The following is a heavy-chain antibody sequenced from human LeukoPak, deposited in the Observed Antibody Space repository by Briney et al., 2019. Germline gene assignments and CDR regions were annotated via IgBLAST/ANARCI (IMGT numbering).Heavy chain of an antibody. Sequence: GGSLRLSCAASGFTFSIYSMNWVCQAPGKGPEWVSYISSSGRYIDYADSVKGRFTISRDNAKNSLFLQMNSLTAEDTALYYCARAGDPDYWGQGTLVTVSS. CDR3: ARAGDPDY. J-gene: IGHJ4*02. D-gene: IGHD3-10*01. CDR2: ISSSGRYI. CDR1: GFTFSIYS. V-gene: IGHV3-21*01.